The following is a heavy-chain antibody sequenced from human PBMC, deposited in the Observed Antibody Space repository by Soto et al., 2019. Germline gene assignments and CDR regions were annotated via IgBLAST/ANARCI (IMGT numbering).Heavy chain of an antibody. J-gene: IGHJ4*02. CDR3: TRDPYVD. V-gene: IGHV3-74*01. D-gene: IGHD3-10*02. CDR2: INGDGSST. Sequence: GGSLRLSCAASGFIFNKFRMQWVRQAPGKGLWWLSRINGDGSSTTYADSVKGRFTISRDNTKDTVYLQMNSLRAEDTAVYYCTRDPYVDWGQGTLVTVSS. CDR1: GFIFNKFR.